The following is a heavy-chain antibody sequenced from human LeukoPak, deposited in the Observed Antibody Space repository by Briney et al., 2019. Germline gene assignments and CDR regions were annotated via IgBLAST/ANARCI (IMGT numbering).Heavy chain of an antibody. CDR2: IYYSGST. V-gene: IGHV4-59*12. D-gene: IGHD2-21*02. Sequence: SETLSLTCTVSGGSISSYYWSWIRQPPGKGLEWIGYIYYSGSTNYNPSLKSRVTISVDTSKNQFSLKLSSVTAADTAVYYCTRAPGPYCGGDCQGPFDYWGQGTLVTVSS. CDR1: GGSISSYY. CDR3: TRAPGPYCGGDCQGPFDY. J-gene: IGHJ4*02.